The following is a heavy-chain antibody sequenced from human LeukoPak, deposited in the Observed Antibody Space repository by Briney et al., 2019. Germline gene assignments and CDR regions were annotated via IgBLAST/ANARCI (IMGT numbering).Heavy chain of an antibody. CDR2: INPNSGGT. D-gene: IGHD5-12*01. V-gene: IGHV1-2*06. CDR3: ARVSYSGYDYAFDY. J-gene: IGHJ4*02. CDR1: GYTFTGYY. Sequence: GALVKVSCKASGYTFTGYYMHWVRQAPGQGLEWMGRINPNSGGTNYAQKFQGRVTMTRDTSISTAYMELSRLRSDDTAVYYCARVSYSGYDYAFDYWGQGTLVTVSS.